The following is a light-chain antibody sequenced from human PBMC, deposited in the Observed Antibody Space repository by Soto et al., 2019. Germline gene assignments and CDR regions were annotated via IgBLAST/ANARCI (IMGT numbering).Light chain of an antibody. CDR2: EDN. CDR1: SGTIASNY. CDR3: QSYDSNNHWV. Sequence: NFMLTQPHSVSASPGKTVTISCTRSSGTIASNYVQWYQQRPGSSPTTVIYEDNQRPSGVPVRFSGSIDSSTNSASLTISGLKTEDEADYYCQSYDSNNHWVFGGGTKLTVL. J-gene: IGLJ3*02. V-gene: IGLV6-57*01.